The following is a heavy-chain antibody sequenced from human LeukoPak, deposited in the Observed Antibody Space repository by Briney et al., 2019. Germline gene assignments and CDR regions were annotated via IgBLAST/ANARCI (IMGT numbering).Heavy chain of an antibody. CDR2: ISYDGTNK. V-gene: IGHV3-30*19. J-gene: IGHJ6*03. Sequence: PGGSLRLSCAASGFTFRSYGMHWVRQAPGKGLEWVALISYDGTNKHYADSVKGRFILSRDSSKNTLYLQMNSLRSEDTALYYCTRPYLEWSLKFYMDVWGKGTTVTVSS. CDR1: GFTFRSYG. CDR3: TRPYLEWSLKFYMDV. D-gene: IGHD3-3*02.